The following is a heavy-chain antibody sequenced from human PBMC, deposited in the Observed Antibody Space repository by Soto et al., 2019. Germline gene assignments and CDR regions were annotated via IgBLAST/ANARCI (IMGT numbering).Heavy chain of an antibody. V-gene: IGHV3-23*01. J-gene: IGHJ4*02. D-gene: IGHD4-17*01. CDR2: ISDSGGTT. CDR3: AKDAPEYGNYYFDY. Sequence: EVQLLESGGGLVQSGGSLRLSCAASGFSFSIYAVSWVRQAPGRGLEWVSGISDSGGTTHYADSVKGRFTISRDKSKNTLYLQMNRLRVEDTAVYYCAKDAPEYGNYYFDYWGQGTLVTVSS. CDR1: GFSFSIYA.